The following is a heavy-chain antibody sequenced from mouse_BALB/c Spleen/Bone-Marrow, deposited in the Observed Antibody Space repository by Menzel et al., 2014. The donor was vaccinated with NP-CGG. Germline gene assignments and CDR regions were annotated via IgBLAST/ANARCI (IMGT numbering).Heavy chain of an antibody. CDR2: IWSGGST. V-gene: IGHV2-2*02. D-gene: IGHD4-1*01. J-gene: IGHJ2*01. CDR3: ARNPVGRNYFDY. Sequence: VQLQQSGPGLVQPSQSLSIPCTVSGFSFPNYGVHWVRQSPGKGLEWLGVIWSGGSTDYNAAFISRLSFSKDNSKSQVFFKMNSLQVNDTAIYYCARNPVGRNYFDYWGQGTTLTVSS. CDR1: GFSFPNYG.